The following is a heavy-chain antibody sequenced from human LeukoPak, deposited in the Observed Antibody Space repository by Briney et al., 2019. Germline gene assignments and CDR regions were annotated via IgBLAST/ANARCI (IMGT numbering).Heavy chain of an antibody. D-gene: IGHD7-27*01. CDR3: ARVPWGSNNWFDP. CDR2: INPNSGGT. Sequence: ASVKVSCKASGYTFTGYYMHWVRQAPGQGLEWMGWINPNSGGTNYAQKFQGRVTMTRDTSISTAYMELSRLRSDDTAVYYCARVPWGSNNWFDPWGQGTLVTVSS. V-gene: IGHV1-2*02. J-gene: IGHJ5*02. CDR1: GYTFTGYY.